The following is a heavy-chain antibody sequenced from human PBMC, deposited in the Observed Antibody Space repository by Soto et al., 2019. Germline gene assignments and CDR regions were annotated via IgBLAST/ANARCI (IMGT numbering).Heavy chain of an antibody. Sequence: SETLSLTCTVSGGSVSSGSYYWSWIRQPPGKGLEWIGFMYNSGRTHYNPSLKSRVTISLDTSKNQFSLNLRSVTAADTAVYYCASMGYHYGSGSYPLDYWGQGTLVTVSS. D-gene: IGHD3-10*01. CDR3: ASMGYHYGSGSYPLDY. CDR1: GGSVSSGSYY. V-gene: IGHV4-61*01. CDR2: MYNSGRT. J-gene: IGHJ4*02.